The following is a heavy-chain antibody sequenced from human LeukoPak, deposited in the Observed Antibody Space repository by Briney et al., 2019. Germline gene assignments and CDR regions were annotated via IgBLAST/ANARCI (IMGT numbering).Heavy chain of an antibody. CDR2: ISGSGGST. J-gene: IGHJ4*02. Sequence: GGSLRLSCEASGFTFSSYAMNWVRQAPGKGLEWVSAISGSGGSTYYADSVKGRFTISRDNSKNTLYLQMNSLRAEDTAVYYCAKDGKGYCSSTSCYEFDYWGQGTLVTVSS. D-gene: IGHD2-2*01. CDR3: AKDGKGYCSSTSCYEFDY. CDR1: GFTFSSYA. V-gene: IGHV3-23*01.